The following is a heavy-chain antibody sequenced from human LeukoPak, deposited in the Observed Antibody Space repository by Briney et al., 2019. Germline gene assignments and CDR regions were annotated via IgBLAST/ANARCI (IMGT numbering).Heavy chain of an antibody. CDR1: GFTFSNYW. D-gene: IGHD2-2*01. Sequence: GGSLRLSCVASGFTFSNYWMLWVRQAPGKGLMWVSLISTDGKSTRYAETVKGRFTISRDNAKNALYLQMDILRVEDTALYFCVRDYQFIQEVWGQGTTVTVSS. J-gene: IGHJ6*02. CDR3: VRDYQFIQEV. V-gene: IGHV3-74*01. CDR2: ISTDGKST.